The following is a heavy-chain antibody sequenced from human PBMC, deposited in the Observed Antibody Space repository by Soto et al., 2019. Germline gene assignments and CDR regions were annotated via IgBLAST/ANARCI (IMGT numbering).Heavy chain of an antibody. CDR2: ISTGNGNT. V-gene: IGHV1-18*01. CDR1: DYTFTNYD. J-gene: IGHJ4*01. D-gene: IGHD4-17*01. CDR3: ARWATVTNXX. Sequence: QVQLVQSGAEVKKPGASVIISCKASDYTFTNYDFNWVRQAPGQGLEWMGWISTGNGNTKYAQTFQGRVTMTTDTATRTAYMELRSLTSADTAVYYCARWATVTNXXWGXXXXVTVSS.